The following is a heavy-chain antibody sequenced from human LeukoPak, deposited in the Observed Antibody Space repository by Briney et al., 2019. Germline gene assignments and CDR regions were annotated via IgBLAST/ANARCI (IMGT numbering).Heavy chain of an antibody. CDR3: AVVAGMPGDMWGFDY. D-gene: IGHD6-19*01. V-gene: IGHV1-69*05. Sequence: ASVKVSCKASGGTFSSYAISWVRQAPGQGLEWMGGIIPIFGTANYAQKFQGRVTITTDESTSTAYMELSSLRSEDTAVYYCAVVAGMPGDMWGFDYWGQGTLVTVSS. CDR2: IIPIFGTA. CDR1: GGTFSSYA. J-gene: IGHJ4*02.